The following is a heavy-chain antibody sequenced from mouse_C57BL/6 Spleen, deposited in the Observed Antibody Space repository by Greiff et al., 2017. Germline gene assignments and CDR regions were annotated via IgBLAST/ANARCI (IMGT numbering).Heavy chain of an antibody. CDR2: ILPSIGRT. V-gene: IGHV15-2*01. J-gene: IGHJ1*03. CDR3: ARGSYGSYWYFDV. D-gene: IGHD1-1*01. CDR1: DSEVFPIAY. Sequence: QVQLQQSGSELRSPGSSVKLSCKDFDSEVFPIAYMSWVRQKPGHGFEWIGGILPSIGRTIYGEKFEDKATLDADTLSNTAYLELNSLTSEDSAIYDCARGSYGSYWYFDVWGTGTTVTVSS.